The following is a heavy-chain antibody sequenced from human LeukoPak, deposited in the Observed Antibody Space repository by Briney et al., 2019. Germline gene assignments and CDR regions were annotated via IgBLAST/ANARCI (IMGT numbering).Heavy chain of an antibody. J-gene: IGHJ3*01. Sequence: ASVKVSCKASGYTFTSYYMHWVRQAPEQGLEWMGIINPSGGSTSYAQKFQGRVTMTRDTSTSTVYMELSSLRSEDTAVYYCARDSPHYDILTGYPKAAFDVWGQGTMVTVSS. V-gene: IGHV1-46*01. D-gene: IGHD3-9*01. CDR1: GYTFTSYY. CDR3: ARDSPHYDILTGYPKAAFDV. CDR2: INPSGGST.